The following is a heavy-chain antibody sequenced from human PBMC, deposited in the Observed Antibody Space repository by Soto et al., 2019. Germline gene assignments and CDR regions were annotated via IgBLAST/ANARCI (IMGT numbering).Heavy chain of an antibody. J-gene: IGHJ4*02. V-gene: IGHV4-31*03. CDR1: GDSISRSGSD. Sequence: QVQLQESGPGLVKPSQTLSLTCTVSGDSISRSGSDWSWIREHTGKVLEWTGYIYNRRSTYYNQSLKSRVTISEDTSKNQFSLKLTSVTAADTDVYYCARGLQLGYWGQGTQVTVSS. CDR2: IYNRRST. CDR3: ARGLQLGY.